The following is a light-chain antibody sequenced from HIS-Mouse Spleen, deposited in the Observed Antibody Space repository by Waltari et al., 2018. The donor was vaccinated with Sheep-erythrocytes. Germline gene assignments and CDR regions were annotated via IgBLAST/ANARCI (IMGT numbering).Light chain of an antibody. J-gene: IGLJ3*02. CDR1: SSDVGGYHY. Sequence: QSALTQPPSASGSPGPSVTISCTGTSSDVGGYHYVSWYQQHPGKAPKLMIYGVSKRPSGVAVRFSGSKSGNPASLTVSGLQAEDEADYYCSSYAGSNNWVFGGGTKLTVL. CDR3: SSYAGSNNWV. CDR2: GVS. V-gene: IGLV2-8*01.